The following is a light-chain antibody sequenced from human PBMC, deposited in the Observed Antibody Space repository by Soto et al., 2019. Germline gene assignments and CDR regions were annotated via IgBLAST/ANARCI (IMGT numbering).Light chain of an antibody. Sequence: EIVLTQSPGTLSLSPGERATLSCRASQSVRSSYLAWYQQKPGQAPRLLIAGSSSRATGIQDSFRGSGSGTDFTVTIISLEPEDFAVYYCQQYASSPWTVGHGTKVEI. CDR2: GSS. CDR1: QSVRSSY. J-gene: IGKJ1*01. V-gene: IGKV3-20*01. CDR3: QQYASSPWT.